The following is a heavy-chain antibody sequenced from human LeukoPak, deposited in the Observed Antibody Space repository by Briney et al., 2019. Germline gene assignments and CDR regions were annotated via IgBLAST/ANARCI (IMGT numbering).Heavy chain of an antibody. V-gene: IGHV4-59*01. D-gene: IGHD3-22*01. CDR2: IYYSGST. Sequence: PSETLSLTCTVSGGSISSYYWSWIRQPPGKGLEWIGYIYYSGSTNCNPSLKSRVTISVDTSKNQFSLKLSSVTAADTAVYYCASHYYDSAHFDYWGQGTLVTVSS. CDR3: ASHYYDSAHFDY. CDR1: GGSISSYY. J-gene: IGHJ4*02.